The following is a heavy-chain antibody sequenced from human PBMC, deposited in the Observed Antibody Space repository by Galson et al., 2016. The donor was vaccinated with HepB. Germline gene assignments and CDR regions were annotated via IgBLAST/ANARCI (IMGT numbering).Heavy chain of an antibody. V-gene: IGHV1-24*01. CDR3: ATGVDRFFDY. CDR2: FHAEDGET. Sequence: SVQVSCKVSGYTLTELSMHWVRQAPGKGLEWVGGFHAEDGETIYAQKFRGRVTMTEDTSTDTAYMELISLRSEDTAIYYCATGVDRFFDYWGQGTLVIASS. D-gene: IGHD3-9*01. J-gene: IGHJ4*02. CDR1: GYTLTELS.